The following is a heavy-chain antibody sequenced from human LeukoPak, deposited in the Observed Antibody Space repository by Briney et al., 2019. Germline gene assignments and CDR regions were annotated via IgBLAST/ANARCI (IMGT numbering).Heavy chain of an antibody. D-gene: IGHD3-22*01. V-gene: IGHV3-20*04. J-gene: IGHJ4*02. Sequence: GGSLRLSCAASGFTFDDYGMSWVRQAPGKGLEWVSGINWNGGSTGYADSVKGRFTISRDNAKNSVYLQMNSLRAEDTALYYCTKEHYYIDSKGPYDNWGQGTLVTVSS. CDR1: GFTFDDYG. CDR2: INWNGGST. CDR3: TKEHYYIDSKGPYDN.